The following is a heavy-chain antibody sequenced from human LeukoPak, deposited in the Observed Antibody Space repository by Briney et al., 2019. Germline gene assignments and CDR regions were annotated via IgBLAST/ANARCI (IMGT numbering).Heavy chain of an antibody. CDR2: IYYSGST. D-gene: IGHD5-12*01. J-gene: IGHJ4*02. V-gene: IGHV4-34*01. CDR1: GGSFSGYY. Sequence: SETLSLTCAVYGGSFSGYYWSWIRQPPGKGLEWIGSIYYSGSTYYNPSLKSRVTISVDTSKNQFSLKLSSVTAADTAVYYCARHVISGYDPYYFDYWGQGTLVTVSS. CDR3: ARHVISGYDPYYFDY.